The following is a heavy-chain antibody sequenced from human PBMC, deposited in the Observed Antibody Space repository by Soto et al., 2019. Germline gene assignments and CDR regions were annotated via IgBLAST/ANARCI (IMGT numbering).Heavy chain of an antibody. V-gene: IGHV4-59*01. J-gene: IGHJ5*02. CDR2: IPYSGTS. Sequence: HVQLQESGPGLVKPSETLSLTCTVSGGPIGSYYWAWIRQSPGKGLEWIGYIPYSGTSDYKPSLASRATLSVNPYKQQFCLTTIAVTSAPTGVYYCARAAENVWTSDSYVEHLHRFDPWGQGLEVRVSS. D-gene: IGHD3-16*01. CDR3: ARAAENVWTSDSYVEHLHRFDP. CDR1: GGPIGSYY.